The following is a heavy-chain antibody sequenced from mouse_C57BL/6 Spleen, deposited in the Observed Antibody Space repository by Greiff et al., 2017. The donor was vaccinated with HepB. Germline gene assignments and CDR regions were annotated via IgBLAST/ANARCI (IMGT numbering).Heavy chain of an antibody. CDR2: IDPSDSYT. V-gene: IGHV1-69*01. J-gene: IGHJ2*01. CDR3: ARGLLRGYFDY. D-gene: IGHD2-3*01. Sequence: QVQLQQPGAELVMPGASVKLSCKASGYTFTSYWMHWVKQRPGQGLEWIGEIDPSDSYTNYNQKFKGKSTLTVDKSSSTAYMQLSSLTSEDSAVYYCARGLLRGYFDYWGQGTTLTVSS. CDR1: GYTFTSYW.